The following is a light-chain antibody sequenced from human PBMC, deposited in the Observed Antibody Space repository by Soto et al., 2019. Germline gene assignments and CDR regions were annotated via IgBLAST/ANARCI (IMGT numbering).Light chain of an antibody. Sequence: QSALTQPASVSGSPGQSITISCTGTSSDVGGYNYVSWYQQHPGKAPKLMIYEVSNRPSGVSSLFSGSKSGNTASLTTSGLQAEDEADYYCSSYTSSSTLRVFGVGTKLTVL. J-gene: IGLJ3*02. CDR2: EVS. CDR3: SSYTSSSTLRV. V-gene: IGLV2-14*01. CDR1: SSDVGGYNY.